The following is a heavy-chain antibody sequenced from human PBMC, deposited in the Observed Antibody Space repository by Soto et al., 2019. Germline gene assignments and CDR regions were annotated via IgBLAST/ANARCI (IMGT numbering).Heavy chain of an antibody. J-gene: IGHJ6*02. CDR1: GDSINDKNW. CDR2: IYHTGRS. CDR3: ARIVATYYYYGMDV. Sequence: SETLSLTCSVSGDSINDKNWWTWLRQPPGKRLEWIGDIYHTGRSSYNPSLKSRVTISVDTSKNQFSLKLSSVTAADTAVYYCARIVATYYYYGMDVWGQGTTVTVSS. D-gene: IGHD5-12*01. V-gene: IGHV4-4*02.